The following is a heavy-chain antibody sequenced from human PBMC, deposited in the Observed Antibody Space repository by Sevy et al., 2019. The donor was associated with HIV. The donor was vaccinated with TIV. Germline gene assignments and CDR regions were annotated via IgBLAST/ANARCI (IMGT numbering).Heavy chain of an antibody. V-gene: IGHV3-49*04. J-gene: IGHJ4*02. D-gene: IGHD1-1*01. CDR1: GFTFGDYA. CDR3: TRWKGLQSIFDY. CDR2: LKSKADGGTV. Sequence: GGSLRLSCTTSGFTFGDYAMNWVRQAPGKGMEWVAFLKSKADGGTVDYAASVKGRFTISWDDSKSIAYLQMNDLTTEVTGVYYCTRWKGLQSIFDYWGQGALVTVSS.